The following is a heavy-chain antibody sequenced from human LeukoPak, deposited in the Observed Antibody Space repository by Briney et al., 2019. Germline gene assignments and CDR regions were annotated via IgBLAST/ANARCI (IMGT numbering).Heavy chain of an antibody. CDR3: ARVLQRWLQHRGGAFDI. CDR1: GGSISTYY. D-gene: IGHD5-24*01. V-gene: IGHV4-59*08. J-gene: IGHJ3*02. CDR2: IYYSGST. Sequence: SETLSLTCTVSGGSISTYYWSWIRQPPGKGLEWIGYIYYSGSTNYNPSLKSRVTISVDTSKNQFSLKLSSVTAADTAVYYCARVLQRWLQHRGGAFDIWGQGTMVTVSS.